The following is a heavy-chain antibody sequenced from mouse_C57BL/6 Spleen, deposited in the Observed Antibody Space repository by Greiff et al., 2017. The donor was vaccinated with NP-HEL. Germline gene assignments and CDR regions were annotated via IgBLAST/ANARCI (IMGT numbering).Heavy chain of an antibody. Sequence: VKLMESGAELVKPGASVKISCKASGYAFSSYWMNWVKQRPGKGLEWIGQIYPGDGDTNYNGKFKGKATLTADKSSSTAYMQLSSLTSEDSAVYFCARDTTLYFDYWGQGTTLTVSS. CDR3: ARDTTLYFDY. CDR2: IYPGDGDT. CDR1: GYAFSSYW. J-gene: IGHJ2*01. D-gene: IGHD2-12*01. V-gene: IGHV1-80*01.